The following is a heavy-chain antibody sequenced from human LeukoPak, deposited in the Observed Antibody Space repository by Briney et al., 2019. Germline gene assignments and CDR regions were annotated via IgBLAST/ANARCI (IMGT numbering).Heavy chain of an antibody. D-gene: IGHD5-24*01. CDR2: IYPGGSDT. Sequence: GESLKISCKGSGYSFTSYWIGWVRQMPGKGLEWMGIIYPGGSDTRYSPSFQGQVTISADKSISTAYLQWSSLKASDTAMYYCARPALPSRDGYRSSWFDPWGQGTLVTVSS. V-gene: IGHV5-51*01. J-gene: IGHJ5*02. CDR3: ARPALPSRDGYRSSWFDP. CDR1: GYSFTSYW.